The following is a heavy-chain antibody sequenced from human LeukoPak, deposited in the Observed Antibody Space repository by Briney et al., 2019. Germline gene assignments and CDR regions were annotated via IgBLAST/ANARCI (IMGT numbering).Heavy chain of an antibody. V-gene: IGHV1-46*01. CDR2: INPSGGST. CDR3: ARTSNPLAFGGVIVTNPPELDY. J-gene: IGHJ4*02. Sequence: ASVKVSCKASGYTFTSYYMHWVRQAPGQGLEWMGIINPSGGSTSYAQKFQGRVTMTRDTSTSTVYMELSSLRSEDTAVYYCARTSNPLAFGGVIVTNPPELDYWGQGTLVTVSS. CDR1: GYTFTSYY. D-gene: IGHD3-16*02.